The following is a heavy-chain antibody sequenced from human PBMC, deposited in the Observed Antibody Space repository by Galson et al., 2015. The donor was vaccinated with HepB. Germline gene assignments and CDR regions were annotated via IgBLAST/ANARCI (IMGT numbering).Heavy chain of an antibody. CDR1: GGSISSHH. CDR3: ARDYDDRSGYYDAFDI. D-gene: IGHD3-22*01. J-gene: IGHJ3*02. Sequence: ETLSLTCTVSGGSISSHHWSWIRQSGGKGLEWIGRVYAIGTTDYNPSLRSRATMSVDTSKGQFSLKLSSVTAADTAVYYCARDYDDRSGYYDAFDIWGPGTMVTVSS. CDR2: VYAIGTT. V-gene: IGHV4-4*07.